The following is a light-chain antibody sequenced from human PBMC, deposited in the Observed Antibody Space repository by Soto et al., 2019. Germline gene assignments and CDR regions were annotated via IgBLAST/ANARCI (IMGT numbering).Light chain of an antibody. CDR3: TSYLYCSGHFV. CDR1: SSDVGGYDY. V-gene: IGLV2-14*01. J-gene: IGLJ1*01. Sequence: QSVLTQPPSASGSPGQSVTISCTGTSSDVGGYDYVSWYQQHPGKAPKLMIYEVSHRPPGMSSRFSGSKSGNTASQTSTRLQVEDEADYCCTSYLYCSGHFVFGTGTKVNVL. CDR2: EVS.